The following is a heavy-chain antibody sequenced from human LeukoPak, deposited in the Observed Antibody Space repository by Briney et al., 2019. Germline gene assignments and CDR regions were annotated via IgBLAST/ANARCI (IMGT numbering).Heavy chain of an antibody. CDR1: GGTFSSYA. J-gene: IGHJ4*02. D-gene: IGHD6-19*01. Sequence: SVKVSCKASGGTFSSYAISWVRQAPGQGLEWMGRIIPIFGTANYAQKFQGRVTITTDESTSTAYMELSSLRSDDTAVYYCARGDSGWYDYWGQGTLVTVSS. V-gene: IGHV1-69*05. CDR3: ARGDSGWYDY. CDR2: IIPIFGTA.